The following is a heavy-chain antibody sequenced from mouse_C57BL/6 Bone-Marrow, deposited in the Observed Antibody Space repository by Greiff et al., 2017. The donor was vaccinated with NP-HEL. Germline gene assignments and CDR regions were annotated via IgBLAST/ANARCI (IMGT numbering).Heavy chain of an antibody. Sequence: VQLQQSGPGLVKPSQSLSLTCSVTGYSITSGYYWNWIRQFPGNKLEWMGYISYDGSNNYNPSLKNRISITRDTSKNQFFLKLNSVTTEDTATYYCARGGDYDGGWFAYWGQGTLVTVSA. D-gene: IGHD2-4*01. CDR3: ARGGDYDGGWFAY. J-gene: IGHJ3*01. V-gene: IGHV3-6*01. CDR2: ISYDGSN. CDR1: GYSITSGYY.